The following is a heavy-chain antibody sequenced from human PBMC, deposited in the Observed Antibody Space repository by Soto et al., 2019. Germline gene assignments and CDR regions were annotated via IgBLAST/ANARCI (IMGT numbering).Heavy chain of an antibody. CDR3: ARDRAYCSGDWYPSLGYFDL. V-gene: IGHV3-33*01. D-gene: IGHD2-21*02. J-gene: IGHJ2*01. CDR1: GFTFTSYG. CDR2: VWYDGGNK. Sequence: QVQLVESGGGVVQPGRSLRLSCAASGFTFTSYGMHWVRQAPGKGLEWVALVWYDGGNKYYADSVKGRFTISRDNSKNTVYLQVNSLRTEDTAVYYCARDRAYCSGDWYPSLGYFDLWGRGTLVTVSS.